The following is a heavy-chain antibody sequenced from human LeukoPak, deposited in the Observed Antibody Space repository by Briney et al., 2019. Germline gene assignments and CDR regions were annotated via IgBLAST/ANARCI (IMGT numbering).Heavy chain of an antibody. V-gene: IGHV4-4*07. CDR2: IYTSGST. CDR1: GAPISSYY. J-gene: IGHJ4*02. D-gene: IGHD3-22*01. CDR3: ARVVHYDSSGYYPLD. Sequence: SETLSLTCTVSGAPISSYYWSWIRQPAGKGLEWIGRIYTSGSTNYNPSLKSRVTMSVDTSKNQFSLKLSSVTAADTAVYYCARVVHYDSSGYYPLDWGQGTLVTVSS.